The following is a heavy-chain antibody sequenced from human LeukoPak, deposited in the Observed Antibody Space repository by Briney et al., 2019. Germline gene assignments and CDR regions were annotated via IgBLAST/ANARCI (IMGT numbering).Heavy chain of an antibody. Sequence: GGSLRLSCAASGFTFDDYGMSWVRHAPGKGLEWVANIKQDGSEKYYVDSVKGRFTISRDNAKNSLYLQMNSLRAEDTAVYYCARAALAGMYYMDVWGKGTTVTVSS. J-gene: IGHJ6*03. CDR1: GFTFDDYG. CDR3: ARAALAGMYYMDV. CDR2: IKQDGSEK. D-gene: IGHD6-19*01. V-gene: IGHV3-7*01.